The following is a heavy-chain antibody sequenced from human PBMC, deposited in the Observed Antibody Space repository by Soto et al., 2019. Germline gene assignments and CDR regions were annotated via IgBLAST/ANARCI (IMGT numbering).Heavy chain of an antibody. J-gene: IGHJ6*02. CDR2: VSLDSDTI. Sequence: GGSLRLSCSASGYDFRTYSMNWVRQAPGQGLEWIAYVSLDSDTIQYADSVKGRFTISRDDAENSLYLQMDSLRDEDTATYYCARLYYDYVWGQGXTVTVYS. CDR1: GYDFRTYS. CDR3: ARLYYDYV. D-gene: IGHD3-3*01. V-gene: IGHV3-48*02.